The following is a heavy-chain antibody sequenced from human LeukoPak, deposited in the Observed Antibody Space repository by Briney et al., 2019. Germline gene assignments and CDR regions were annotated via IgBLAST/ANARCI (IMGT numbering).Heavy chain of an antibody. V-gene: IGHV3-30*02. CDR2: IRYDGSNK. J-gene: IGHJ6*03. D-gene: IGHD3-16*02. Sequence: GGSLRLSCAASGFTFSSYWMHWVRQAPGKGLEWVAFIRYDGSNKYYADSVKGRFTISRDNSKNTLYLQMNSLRAEDTAVYYCAKDPVSYDYVWGSYRFSYMDVWGKGTTVTVSS. CDR1: GFTFSSYW. CDR3: AKDPVSYDYVWGSYRFSYMDV.